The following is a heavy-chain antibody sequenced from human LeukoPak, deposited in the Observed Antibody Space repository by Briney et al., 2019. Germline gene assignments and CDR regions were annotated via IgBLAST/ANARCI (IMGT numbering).Heavy chain of an antibody. J-gene: IGHJ3*02. Sequence: GGSLRLSCAAPGFTFSSYAMHWVRQAPGQGLVWVAVISYDGSNKYYADSVKGRFTISSDNSKNTLYLQMNSLRAEDTAVYYCARAWYGGNSEDAFDIWGQGTMVTVSS. CDR1: GFTFSSYA. CDR2: ISYDGSNK. V-gene: IGHV3-30-3*01. CDR3: ARAWYGGNSEDAFDI. D-gene: IGHD4-23*01.